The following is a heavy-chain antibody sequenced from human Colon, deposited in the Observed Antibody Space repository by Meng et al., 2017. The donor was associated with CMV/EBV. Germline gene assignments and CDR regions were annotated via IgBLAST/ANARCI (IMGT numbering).Heavy chain of an antibody. CDR1: GFTFSDYY. CDR3: ARGFDSLPAATALDY. D-gene: IGHD2-2*01. CDR2: ISSSGSTI. Sequence: GFTFSDYYMSWIRQAPGKGLEWVSYISSSGSTIYYADSVKGRFTISRDNAKNSLYLQMNSLRAEDTAVYYCARGFDSLPAATALDYWGQGTLVTVSS. V-gene: IGHV3-11*04. J-gene: IGHJ4*02.